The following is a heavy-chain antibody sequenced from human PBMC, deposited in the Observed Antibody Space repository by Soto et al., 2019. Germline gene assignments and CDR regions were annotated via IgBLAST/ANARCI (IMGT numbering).Heavy chain of an antibody. Sequence: GGSLRLSCAASGFTFSTYGMHWVRQAPGKGLEWVALISYDENNKNYADSVKGRFTISRDNSKNTLYLQMDSLRAEDTAVYYCARDLGLLWFGELSLGPHDYWGQGTLVTVSS. CDR2: ISYDENNK. CDR3: ARDLGLLWFGELSLGPHDY. D-gene: IGHD3-10*01. CDR1: GFTFSTYG. V-gene: IGHV3-30*03. J-gene: IGHJ4*02.